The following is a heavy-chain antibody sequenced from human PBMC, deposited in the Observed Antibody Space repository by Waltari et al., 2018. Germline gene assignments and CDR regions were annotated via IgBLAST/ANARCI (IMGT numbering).Heavy chain of an antibody. J-gene: IGHJ6*02. D-gene: IGHD3-16*02. V-gene: IGHV4-34*01. CDR3: ARGQRVSTVGGVIVIGRRDYGMDV. Sequence: QVQLQQWGAGLLKPSETLSLTCAVYGWSFSGYYWSWIRHPPGKGLEWIGEINHSGSTNYTPSLKSRVTISEETYKNKLSLKLSSVTAADTAVYYCARGQRVSTVGGVIVIGRRDYGMDVWGQGTTVTVSS. CDR1: GWSFSGYY. CDR2: INHSGST.